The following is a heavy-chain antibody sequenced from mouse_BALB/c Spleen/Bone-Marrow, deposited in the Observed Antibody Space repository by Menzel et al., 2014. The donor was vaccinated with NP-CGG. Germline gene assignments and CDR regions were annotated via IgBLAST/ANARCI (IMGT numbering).Heavy chain of an antibody. V-gene: IGHV1-20*02. Sequence: EVKLMESGPELVKPGASVKISRKASGYSFTGYFMNWVMQSHGKSLEWVGRINPYNGDTFYNQKFKGKATLTVDKSSSTAHMELRSLASEDSAVYYCARSGYYGSSYFDYSSQGTTLTVSS. D-gene: IGHD1-1*01. CDR3: ARSGYYGSSYFDY. CDR1: GYSFTGYF. J-gene: IGHJ2*01. CDR2: INPYNGDT.